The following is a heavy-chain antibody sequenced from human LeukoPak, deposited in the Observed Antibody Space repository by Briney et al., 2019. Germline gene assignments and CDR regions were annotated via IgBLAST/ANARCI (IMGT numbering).Heavy chain of an antibody. V-gene: IGHV4-59*01. CDR2: IYHSGST. CDR3: ASRSGEVGYFDL. D-gene: IGHD6-25*01. CDR1: GASIHSYY. J-gene: IGHJ2*01. Sequence: SETLSLTCAVSGASIHSYYWSWIRHPPGKGLECIGYIYHSGSTNYNPSVRSRVTISVDTSKNEFSLKLNSVTAADTAVYYCASRSGEVGYFDLWGRGTLVTVSS.